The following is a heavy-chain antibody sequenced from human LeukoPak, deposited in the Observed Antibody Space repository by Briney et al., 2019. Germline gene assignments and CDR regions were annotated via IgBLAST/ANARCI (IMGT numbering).Heavy chain of an antibody. CDR3: ARGDSSGYYYGVHY. V-gene: IGHV1-18*01. Sequence: GASVKVSCKASGYTFTSYGISWVRQAPGQGLEWMGWISAYNGNTNYAQKPQGRVTMTTDTSTSTAYMELRSLRSDDTAVYYCARGDSSGYYYGVHYWGQGTLVTVSS. J-gene: IGHJ4*02. D-gene: IGHD3-22*01. CDR1: GYTFTSYG. CDR2: ISAYNGNT.